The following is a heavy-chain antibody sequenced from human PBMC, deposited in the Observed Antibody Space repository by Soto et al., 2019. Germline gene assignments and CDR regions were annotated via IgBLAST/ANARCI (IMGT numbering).Heavy chain of an antibody. V-gene: IGHV4-59*01. Sequence: SDTLSLTCTVSGISMNTYYWTWIRQSPGKGREWIGYIYYTGSTNYKPSLKSRVTMSVDKSTNQFSLKLFSVTGAKTAVYYFAIGGGAYYFHFWAHGIPVTVSS. D-gene: IGHD3-16*01. CDR3: AIGGGAYYFHF. CDR1: GISMNTYY. J-gene: IGHJ4*01. CDR2: IYYTGST.